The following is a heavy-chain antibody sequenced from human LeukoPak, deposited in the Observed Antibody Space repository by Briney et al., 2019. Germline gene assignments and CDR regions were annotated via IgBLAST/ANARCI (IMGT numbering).Heavy chain of an antibody. CDR1: GYTFTSHG. Sequence: AASVKVSCKTSGYTFTSHGISWVRQAPGQGLEWMGWISAYSGNTDYAQKFQGRVTMTTDTSTSTGYMELRSLRSDDTAVYYCARVPPQWYLPSFDYWGQGTPVTVSS. CDR3: ARVPPQWYLPSFDY. CDR2: ISAYSGNT. J-gene: IGHJ4*02. D-gene: IGHD6-19*01. V-gene: IGHV1-18*01.